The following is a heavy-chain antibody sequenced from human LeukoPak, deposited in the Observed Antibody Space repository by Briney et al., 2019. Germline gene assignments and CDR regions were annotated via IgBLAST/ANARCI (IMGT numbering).Heavy chain of an antibody. CDR1: GYTFTSYG. Sequence: ASVKVSCKASGYTFTSYGISWVRQAPGQGLEWMGWISVYNGNTNYAQKLQGRVTMTTDTSTSTAYMELRSLRSDDTAVYYCARDPYSGSPYYFGFWGQGTLVTVSS. J-gene: IGHJ4*02. CDR2: ISVYNGNT. CDR3: ARDPYSGSPYYFGF. D-gene: IGHD1-26*01. V-gene: IGHV1-18*01.